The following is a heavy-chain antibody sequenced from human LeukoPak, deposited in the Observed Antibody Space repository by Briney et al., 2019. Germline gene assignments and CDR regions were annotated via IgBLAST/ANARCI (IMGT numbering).Heavy chain of an antibody. CDR1: GFTFSTYW. D-gene: IGHD2-2*01. CDR2: INSDGSST. CDR3: ATDVPAVTIFGY. Sequence: PGGSLRLSCAASGFTFSTYWMHWVRQAPGTGLVCVSLINSDGSSTNYADSVKGRFTISRDNAKNTLYLQMNSLRAEDTAVYYCATDVPAVTIFGYWGQGTLVTVSS. J-gene: IGHJ4*02. V-gene: IGHV3-74*01.